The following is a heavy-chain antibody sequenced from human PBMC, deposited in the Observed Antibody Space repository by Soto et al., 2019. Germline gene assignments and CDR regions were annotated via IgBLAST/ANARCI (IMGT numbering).Heavy chain of an antibody. J-gene: IGHJ4*02. Sequence: QVQLVQSGAEVKKPGASVKVSCKASGYTFTSYGIAWVRQAPGQGLEWMAWINGYNGNTKYAQKAQGRVTMTTDTATTTAYTELRSLRSYDTAVYYCAREGTYARSLDYWGQGTLVTVSS. D-gene: IGHD3-10*01. CDR2: INGYNGNT. CDR1: GYTFTSYG. CDR3: AREGTYARSLDY. V-gene: IGHV1-18*01.